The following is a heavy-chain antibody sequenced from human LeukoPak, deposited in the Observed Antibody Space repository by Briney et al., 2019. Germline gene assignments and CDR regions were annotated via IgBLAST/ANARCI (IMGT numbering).Heavy chain of an antibody. D-gene: IGHD1-26*01. CDR2: ISSSSSYI. CDR3: ARDVEVVGATDYFDY. Sequence: GGSLRLSCAASGFTFSSYSMNWVRQAPGKGLEWVSSISSSSSYIYYADSVKGRFTISRDNAKNSLYLQMNSLRAEDTAVYYCARDVEVVGATDYFDYRGQGTLVTVSS. CDR1: GFTFSSYS. J-gene: IGHJ4*02. V-gene: IGHV3-21*01.